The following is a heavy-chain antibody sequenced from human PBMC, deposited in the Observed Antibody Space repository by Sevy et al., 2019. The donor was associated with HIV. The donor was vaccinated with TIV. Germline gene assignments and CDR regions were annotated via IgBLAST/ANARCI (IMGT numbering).Heavy chain of an antibody. CDR2: IYYSGST. CDR3: ARVSQQPYYFDY. CDR1: GGSISSGGYY. Sequence: SETLSLTCTVSGGSISSGGYYWSWIRQHPGKGLEWLGYIYYSGSTYYNPSLKSRVTISVDTSKNQFSLKLSSVTAADTAVYYCARVSQQPYYFDYWGQGTLVTVSS. J-gene: IGHJ4*02. V-gene: IGHV4-31*03. D-gene: IGHD6-13*01.